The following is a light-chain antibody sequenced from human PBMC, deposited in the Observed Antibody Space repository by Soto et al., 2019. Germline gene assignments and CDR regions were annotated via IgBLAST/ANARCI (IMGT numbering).Light chain of an antibody. CDR1: QDVGSL. J-gene: IGKJ1*01. Sequence: EVVMTQSPATLSVSPGEGATLSCRASQDVGSLVAWYQQKPGQAPRLLIYRVSTRATDIAARFTGSGSGTDFTLTISRLEPEDFAVYYCQQYGSSGTFGQGTKVDIK. CDR2: RVS. V-gene: IGKV3-15*01. CDR3: QQYGSSGT.